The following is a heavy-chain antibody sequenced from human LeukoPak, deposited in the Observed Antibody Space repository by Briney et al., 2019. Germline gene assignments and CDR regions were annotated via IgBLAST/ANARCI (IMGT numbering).Heavy chain of an antibody. J-gene: IGHJ3*02. CDR2: IYSAGST. V-gene: IGHV3-53*01. D-gene: IGHD2-21*02. CDR3: ARGRRDCSGDCYVAFDI. Sequence: GGSLRLSCEGSGFTFSNYWMGWVRQAPGKGLEWVSVIYSAGSTYYADSVKGRFTISRDNSKNTLFLQMNSLRAEDTAVYYCARGRRDCSGDCYVAFDIWGQGTMVTVSS. CDR1: GFTFSNYW.